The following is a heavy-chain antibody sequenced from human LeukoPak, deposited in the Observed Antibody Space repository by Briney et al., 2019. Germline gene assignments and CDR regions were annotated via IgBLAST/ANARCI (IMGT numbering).Heavy chain of an antibody. V-gene: IGHV1-3*01. CDR2: INAGNGNT. CDR3: ARHPRIAAADFYFDY. CDR1: GYTFTSYA. J-gene: IGHJ4*02. Sequence: ASVKVSCKASGYTFTSYAMHWVRQAPGQRLEWMGWINAGNGNTKYSQKFQGRVTIARDTSASTAYMELSSLRSEDTAVYYCARHPRIAAADFYFDYWGQGTLVTVSS. D-gene: IGHD6-13*01.